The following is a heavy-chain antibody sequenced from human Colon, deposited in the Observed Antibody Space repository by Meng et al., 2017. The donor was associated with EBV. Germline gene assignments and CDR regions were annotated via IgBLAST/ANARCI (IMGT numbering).Heavy chain of an antibody. Sequence: YSWRHIRRPPRQALEWIESINQVATTDKTSLERQVNISVDNSKNQFFLRLTSDTAASTAKYYAARAPYCGSACYCFDPWGQGTLVTVSS. CDR1: YS. J-gene: IGHJ5*02. CDR2: INQVATT. V-gene: IGHV4-30-2*01. D-gene: IGHD2-21*02. CDR3: ARAPYCGSACYCFDP.